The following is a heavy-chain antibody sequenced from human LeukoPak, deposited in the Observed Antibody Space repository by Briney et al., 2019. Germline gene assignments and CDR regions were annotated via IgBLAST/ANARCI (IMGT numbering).Heavy chain of an antibody. V-gene: IGHV3-21*01. CDR2: IGTSGRYI. CDR1: GFTFSTYS. CDR3: ARETLGAI. Sequence: GGSLRLSCAASGFTFSTYSMNWVRQAPGKGLEWVSSIGTSGRYIYYADSVKGRFTISRDNAKNSLSLQMNSLRAEDTAVYYCARETLGAIWGQGRMVTVSS. J-gene: IGHJ3*02. D-gene: IGHD3-16*01.